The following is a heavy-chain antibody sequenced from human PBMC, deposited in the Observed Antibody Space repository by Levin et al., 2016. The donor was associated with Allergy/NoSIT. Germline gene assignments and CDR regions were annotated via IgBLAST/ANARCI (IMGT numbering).Heavy chain of an antibody. Sequence: WIRQPPGKGLEWVSYISSSGSTIYYADSVKGRFTISRDNAKNSLYLQMNSLRAEDTAVYYCAKDGIVGGGRGYYYYGMDVWGQGTTVTVSS. D-gene: IGHD1-26*01. CDR3: AKDGIVGGGRGYYYYGMDV. V-gene: IGHV3-11*04. CDR2: ISSSGSTI. J-gene: IGHJ6*02.